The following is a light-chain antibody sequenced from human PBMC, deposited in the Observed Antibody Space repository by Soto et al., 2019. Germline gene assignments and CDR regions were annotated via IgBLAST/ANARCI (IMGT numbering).Light chain of an antibody. CDR3: QQYGSSIT. J-gene: IGKJ5*01. V-gene: IGKV3-20*01. CDR2: GAS. Sequence: EIVMTQSPATLSVSPGERATLSCRASQSVSSNLAWYQQKPGQAPRLLIYGASSRATGIPDRFSGSGSGTDFTLTISRLEPEDFAVFYCQQYGSSITFGQGKRREIK. CDR1: QSVSSN.